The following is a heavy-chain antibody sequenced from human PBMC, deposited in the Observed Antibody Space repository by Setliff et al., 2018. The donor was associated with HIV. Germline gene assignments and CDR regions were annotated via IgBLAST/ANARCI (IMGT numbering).Heavy chain of an antibody. CDR1: GGSISSYY. Sequence: PSETLSLTCTVSGGSISSYYWSWIRQPPGKGLEWIGYTYTSGSTSYNPSRKSRVTISIDTSKNQFSLKLNSVTAADTAVYYCASTSGIVGAARVFDIWGQGTMVSISS. V-gene: IGHV4-4*09. J-gene: IGHJ3*02. CDR3: ASTSGIVGAARVFDI. D-gene: IGHD1-26*01. CDR2: TYTSGST.